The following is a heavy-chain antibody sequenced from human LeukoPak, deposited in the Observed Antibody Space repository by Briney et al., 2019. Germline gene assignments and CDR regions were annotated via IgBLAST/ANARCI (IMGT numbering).Heavy chain of an antibody. V-gene: IGHV1-8*01. CDR3: ARAPRYNWNDDRDFDY. CDR1: GYTSTSYD. Sequence: ASVKVSCKASGYTSTSYDINWVRQATGQGLEWMGWMNPNSGNTGYAQKFQGKVTMTRNTSISTAYMELSSLRSEDTAVYYCARAPRYNWNDDRDFDYWGQGTLVTVSS. J-gene: IGHJ4*02. D-gene: IGHD1-20*01. CDR2: MNPNSGNT.